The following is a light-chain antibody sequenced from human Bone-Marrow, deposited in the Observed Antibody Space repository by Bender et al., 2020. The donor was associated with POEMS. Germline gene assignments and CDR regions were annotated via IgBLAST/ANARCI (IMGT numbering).Light chain of an antibody. CDR3: AVWDDSLNGGV. CDR2: SSH. J-gene: IGLJ3*02. Sequence: QSVLTQPPSASGTPGQRATISCSGGSSNIGAHAVNWYQHLRGTGPKLLIYSSHQRPSEVPDRISGSRSGTSASLAINGHQSEDEADYYCAVWDDSLNGGVFGGGTKLTVL. CDR1: SSNIGAHA. V-gene: IGLV1-44*01.